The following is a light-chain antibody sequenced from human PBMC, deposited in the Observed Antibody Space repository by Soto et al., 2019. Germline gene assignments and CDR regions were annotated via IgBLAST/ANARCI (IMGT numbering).Light chain of an antibody. CDR3: QHYNHWPQLS. J-gene: IGKJ4*01. CDR1: QGISRT. Sequence: EIVMTQSPATLSVSPGETATLSCRASQGISRTLAWYQLKPGQAPRLLFYGASTRATGVPARFSGSGSGTEFTLTISSLRSEDSALYYCQHYNHWPQLSFGGGTKVDIK. CDR2: GAS. V-gene: IGKV3-15*01.